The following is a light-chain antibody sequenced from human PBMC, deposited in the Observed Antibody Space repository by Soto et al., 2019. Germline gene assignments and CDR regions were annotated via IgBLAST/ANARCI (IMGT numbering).Light chain of an antibody. V-gene: IGKV1-39*01. CDR2: GAS. CDR1: QSINIY. CDR3: QQSYRSPYT. Sequence: QMPQSPSSLSASVGDSVTVTCRASQSINIYLNWYQQKPGKAPTLLIYGASSLQSGVPSRFTGGGSRTDFTLTISSLQPEDFATYYCQQSYRSPYTFGQGTKLEIK. J-gene: IGKJ2*01.